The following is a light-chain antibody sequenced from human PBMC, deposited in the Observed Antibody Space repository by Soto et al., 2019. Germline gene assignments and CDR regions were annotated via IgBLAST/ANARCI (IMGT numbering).Light chain of an antibody. Sequence: QSVLTQPPSASGTPGQRVSISCSGSSSNIGSNAVHWYQQFPGTAPILLIYRDNQRPSGVPDRFSGSKSGTSASLVISGLQSEDEADYYCAAWNDRPYLWVFGGGTKLTVL. CDR1: SSNIGSNA. V-gene: IGLV1-44*01. CDR2: RDN. CDR3: AAWNDRPYLWV. J-gene: IGLJ3*02.